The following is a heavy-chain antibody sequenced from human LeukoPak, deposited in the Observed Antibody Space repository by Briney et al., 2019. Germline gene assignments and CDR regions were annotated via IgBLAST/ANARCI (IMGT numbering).Heavy chain of an antibody. V-gene: IGHV1-18*01. CDR2: MSAYDGHT. J-gene: IGHJ6*02. D-gene: IGHD2-15*01. CDR3: ARLQDIVVVLTTRRPYGMDV. Sequence: ASVKVSCKASGYTFTSYGISWVRQAPGQGLEWMGWMSAYDGHTNYGQKLQGRVTMTTDTSTTTAYMELRSLRSDDTAVYYCARLQDIVVVLTTRRPYGMDVWGQGTTVTVSS. CDR1: GYTFTSYG.